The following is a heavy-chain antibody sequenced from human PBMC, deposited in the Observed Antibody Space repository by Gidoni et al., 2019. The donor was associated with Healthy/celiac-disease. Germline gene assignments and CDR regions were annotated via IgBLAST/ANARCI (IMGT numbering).Heavy chain of an antibody. D-gene: IGHD4-17*01. Sequence: QLQLPESGPGLVKPSETRSLTCTVPGGSSSRSSYYWGWSRQPPGKGLECIGSIYYSGSTYYNPSLKIRVTISVDTSKNQFSRKLSSVTAADTAVYYCAAGDGDYGIWDWGQGTLVTVSS. V-gene: IGHV4-39*01. CDR3: AAGDGDYGIWD. CDR1: GGSSSRSSYY. CDR2: IYYSGST. J-gene: IGHJ4*02.